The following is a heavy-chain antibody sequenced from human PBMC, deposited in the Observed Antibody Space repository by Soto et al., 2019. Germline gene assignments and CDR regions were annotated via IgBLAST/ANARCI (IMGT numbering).Heavy chain of an antibody. CDR2: IDWDDDK. CDR3: ARIISSGGSCNSNWFDP. Sequence: GPTLVNPTQTLTLTCTFSGFSLSTSGMCVSWIRQPPGKALEWLALIDWDDDKYYSTSLKTRLTISKDTSKNQVVLTMTNMDPVDTATYYCARIISSGGSCNSNWFDPWGQGTLVTVSS. D-gene: IGHD2-15*01. V-gene: IGHV2-70*01. J-gene: IGHJ5*02. CDR1: GFSLSTSGMC.